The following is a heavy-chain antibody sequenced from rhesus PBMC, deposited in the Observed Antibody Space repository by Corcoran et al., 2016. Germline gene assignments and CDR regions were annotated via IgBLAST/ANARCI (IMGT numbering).Heavy chain of an antibody. J-gene: IGHJ3*01. D-gene: IGHD3-16*01. CDR3: ARNGPHSGSYYYVVSPRTGAFDF. Sequence: QVQLQESGPGLVKPSETLSLTCAVSGGSISSGYGWSWIRQPPGKGLEWIGYIYGSSGNTYYNPSLKSRGTISKDTSKNQFSLKLSSVTAADTAVYYCARNGPHSGSYYYVVSPRTGAFDFWGQGLRVTVSS. CDR1: GGSISSGYG. CDR2: IYGSSGNT. V-gene: IGHV4S7*01.